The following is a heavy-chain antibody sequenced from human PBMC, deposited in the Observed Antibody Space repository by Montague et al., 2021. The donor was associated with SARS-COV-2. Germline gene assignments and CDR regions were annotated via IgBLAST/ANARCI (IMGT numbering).Heavy chain of an antibody. CDR1: GGSISSSSYY. Sequence: SETLSLTCTVSGGSISSSSYYWGWIRQPPGKGLEWIGNIYYSGSTNYNPSLKSRVTISVDTSKNQFSLKLSSVTAADTAVYYCARLSHEMPEAAFDIWGQGTMVTVSS. CDR3: ARLSHEMPEAAFDI. J-gene: IGHJ3*02. D-gene: IGHD5-24*01. V-gene: IGHV4-61*05. CDR2: IYYSGST.